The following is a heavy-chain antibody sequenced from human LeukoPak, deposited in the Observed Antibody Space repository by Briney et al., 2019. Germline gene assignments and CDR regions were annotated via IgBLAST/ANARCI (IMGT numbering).Heavy chain of an antibody. Sequence: GASVKVSCKASGYTFTGYYMHWVRLAPGQGLEWMGWINPNSGGTNYAQKFQGRVTMTRDTSISTAYMELSGLRSDDTAVYYCARVLRTDDAFDTWGQGTMVTVSS. D-gene: IGHD3-3*01. V-gene: IGHV1-2*02. J-gene: IGHJ3*02. CDR1: GYTFTGYY. CDR3: ARVLRTDDAFDT. CDR2: INPNSGGT.